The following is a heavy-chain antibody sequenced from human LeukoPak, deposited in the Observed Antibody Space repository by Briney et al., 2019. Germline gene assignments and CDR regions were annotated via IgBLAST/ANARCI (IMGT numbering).Heavy chain of an antibody. CDR1: GGSFSGYY. V-gene: IGHV4-34*01. J-gene: IGHJ6*03. Sequence: SETLSLTCAVYGGSFSGYYWSWIRQPPGKGLEWIGEINHSGSTNYNPSLKSRVTISVDTSKNQFSLKLSSVTAADTAVYYCARGDYYYYYYMDVWGKGTTVTVSS. CDR3: ARGDYYYYYYMDV. CDR2: INHSGST.